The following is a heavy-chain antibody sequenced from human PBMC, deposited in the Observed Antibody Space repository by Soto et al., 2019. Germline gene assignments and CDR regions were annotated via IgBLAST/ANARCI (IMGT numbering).Heavy chain of an antibody. CDR3: ARGGGSGWYRDAFDI. Sequence: EVQLVESGGGLVQPGGSLRLSCAASGFTFSSYWMSWVRQAPGKGLEWVANIKQDGSEKYYVDSVKGRFTISRDNAKHSLYLQMHSLRAEDTAVYYCARGGGSGWYRDAFDIWGQGTMVTVSS. CDR2: IKQDGSEK. V-gene: IGHV3-7*05. D-gene: IGHD6-19*01. J-gene: IGHJ3*02. CDR1: GFTFSSYW.